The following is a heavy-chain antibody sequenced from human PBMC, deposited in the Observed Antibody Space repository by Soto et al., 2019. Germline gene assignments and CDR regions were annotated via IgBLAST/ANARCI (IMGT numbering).Heavy chain of an antibody. V-gene: IGHV3-30*18. CDR3: AKDGGYYMDV. Sequence: QVQVVESGGGVVQPGRSLRLSCAASGFTFSSYGMHWVRQAPGKGLEWVAVISYDGSNKYYADSVEGRFTISRDNSKNQLYLQMNSLRAEDTAVYYCAKDGGYYMDVWGKGTTVIVSS. D-gene: IGHD3-16*01. CDR2: ISYDGSNK. CDR1: GFTFSSYG. J-gene: IGHJ6*03.